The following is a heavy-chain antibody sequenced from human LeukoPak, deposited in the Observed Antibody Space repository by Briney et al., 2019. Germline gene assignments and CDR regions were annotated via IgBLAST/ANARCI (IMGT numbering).Heavy chain of an antibody. V-gene: IGHV4-34*01. CDR1: GGSFSGYY. J-gene: IGHJ4*02. Sequence: SETLSLTCAVYGGSFSGYYWSWIRQPPGKGLEWIGEINHSGSTNYNPSLKSRVTISVDTSKNQFSLKLSSVTAADTAVHYCARGGGYCSSTSCPPRYWGQGTLVTVSS. D-gene: IGHD2-2*01. CDR3: ARGGGYCSSTSCPPRY. CDR2: INHSGST.